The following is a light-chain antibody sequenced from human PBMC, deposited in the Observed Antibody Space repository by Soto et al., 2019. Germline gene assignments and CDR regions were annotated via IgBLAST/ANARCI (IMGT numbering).Light chain of an antibody. CDR2: KAS. Sequence: DIKLTQSPSTLSASVGDRVTITCRASQNINTWLAWYQQKPGKAPKGLIYKASSLESGVPSRFSGSGSGTEFTLNISSLQPDDFATYYCQQYNHYYSFGQGTKLEIK. J-gene: IGKJ2*03. CDR3: QQYNHYYS. V-gene: IGKV1-5*03. CDR1: QNINTW.